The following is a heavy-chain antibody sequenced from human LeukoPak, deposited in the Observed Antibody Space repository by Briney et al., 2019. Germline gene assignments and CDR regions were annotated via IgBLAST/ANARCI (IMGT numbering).Heavy chain of an antibody. V-gene: IGHV3-74*01. Sequence: GGSLRLSCAASGFTFSSYWMHWARQAPGKGLVWVSRINTDGSSTDYADSVKGRFTISRDNAKNTLYLQMNSLRAEDTAVYYCARGKLAVQDYWGQGTLVTVSS. CDR2: INTDGSST. J-gene: IGHJ4*02. CDR3: ARGKLAVQDY. CDR1: GFTFSSYW. D-gene: IGHD3-3*02.